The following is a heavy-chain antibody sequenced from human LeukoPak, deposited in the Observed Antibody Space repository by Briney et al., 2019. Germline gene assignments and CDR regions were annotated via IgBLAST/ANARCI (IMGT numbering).Heavy chain of an antibody. D-gene: IGHD3-10*01. Sequence: SETLSLTCTVSGGSISSYYWSWIRQPAGKGLEWIGRIYTSGSTNYNPSLKSRVTMSVDTSKNQFSLKLSSVTAADTAVYYCARADPGNYYGSMEEFDYWGQGTLVTVSS. V-gene: IGHV4-4*07. CDR3: ARADPGNYYGSMEEFDY. J-gene: IGHJ4*02. CDR1: GGSISSYY. CDR2: IYTSGST.